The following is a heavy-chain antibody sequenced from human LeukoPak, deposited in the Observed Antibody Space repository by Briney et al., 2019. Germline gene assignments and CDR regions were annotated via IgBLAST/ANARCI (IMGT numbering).Heavy chain of an antibody. J-gene: IGHJ3*02. CDR1: GFTFSDYG. CDR2: ISGSGIST. Sequence: TGGSLRLSCAAAGFTFSDYGMNWVRQAPGKGLEWVSGISGSGISTYYADSVKGRFTISRDNSKNTLYLQMNSLRAEDTAVYYCARFRLDAFDIWGQGTMVTVSS. D-gene: IGHD3-16*01. CDR3: ARFRLDAFDI. V-gene: IGHV3-23*01.